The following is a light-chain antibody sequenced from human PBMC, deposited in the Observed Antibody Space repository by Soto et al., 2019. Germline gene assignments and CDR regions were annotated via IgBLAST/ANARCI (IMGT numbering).Light chain of an antibody. CDR3: QQSYSYTRM. J-gene: IGKJ1*01. CDR1: QTISTY. V-gene: IGKV1-39*01. Sequence: DIQMTQSPSSLSASVGDXVTITCRASQTISTYLNWYQQKPGKAPKVLIYGASSLQSGVPTRFSGSGSGTDFTLTISSLQPEDSATYYRQQSYSYTRMFGQGTKFDIK. CDR2: GAS.